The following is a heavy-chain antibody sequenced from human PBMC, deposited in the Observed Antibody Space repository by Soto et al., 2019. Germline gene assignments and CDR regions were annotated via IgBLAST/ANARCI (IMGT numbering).Heavy chain of an antibody. Sequence: GASVKVSCKASGYTFTSYAMHWVRQAPGQRLEWMGWINAGNGKTKYSQKFQGRVTITADKSTSTAYMELSSLRSEDTAVYYCASTNMDCSGGSCYSFDYWGQGALVTVSS. CDR2: INAGNGKT. V-gene: IGHV1-3*01. J-gene: IGHJ4*02. D-gene: IGHD2-15*01. CDR1: GYTFTSYA. CDR3: ASTNMDCSGGSCYSFDY.